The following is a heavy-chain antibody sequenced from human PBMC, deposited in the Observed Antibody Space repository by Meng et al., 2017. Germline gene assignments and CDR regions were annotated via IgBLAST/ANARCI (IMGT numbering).Heavy chain of an antibody. CDR2: INHSGRT. V-gene: IGHV4-34*01. CDR3: ASAAYGDYLPTHH. D-gene: IGHD4-17*01. CDR1: GGSFSGYY. Sequence: SETLSLTCAVYGGSFSGYYWSWIRQPPGKGLEWIGEINHSGRTNYNPSLKSRVTISVDTSKNQFSLKLSSVTAADTAVYYCASAAYGDYLPTHHWGQGTLVTVSS. J-gene: IGHJ5*02.